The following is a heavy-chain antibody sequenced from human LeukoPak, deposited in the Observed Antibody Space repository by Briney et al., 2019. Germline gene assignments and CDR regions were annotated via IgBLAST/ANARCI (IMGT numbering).Heavy chain of an antibody. CDR3: ARDLRIVSGSYLDY. V-gene: IGHV3-48*04. CDR2: ISSSGSTI. Sequence: GGSPRLSCAASGFTFSSYSMNWVRQAPGKGLEWVSYISSSGSTIYYADSVKGRFISSRDNTKNSLYLQMNSLRAEDTAIYYCARDLRIVSGSYLDYWGQGTLVTVSS. D-gene: IGHD1-26*01. J-gene: IGHJ4*02. CDR1: GFTFSSYS.